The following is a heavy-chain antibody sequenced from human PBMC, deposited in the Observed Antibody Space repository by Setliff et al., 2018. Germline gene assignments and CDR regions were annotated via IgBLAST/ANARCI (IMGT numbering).Heavy chain of an antibody. CDR3: ARKGISALSGAFDM. D-gene: IGHD1-26*01. CDR1: GGSISNYY. V-gene: IGHV4-4*07. Sequence: SETLSLTCTVSGGSISNYYWSWIRQPAGKGLEWIGRTYTSGSTNYNTSLKSRVTMSVDTSKNQFSLKLSSVTAADTAVYYCARKGISALSGAFDMWGKGTMVTVSS. J-gene: IGHJ3*02. CDR2: TYTSGST.